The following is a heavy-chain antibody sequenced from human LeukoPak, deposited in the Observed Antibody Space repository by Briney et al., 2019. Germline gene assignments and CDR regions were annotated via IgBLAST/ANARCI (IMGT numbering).Heavy chain of an antibody. J-gene: IGHJ6*02. CDR1: GFGFANFA. V-gene: IGHV3-53*01. CDR2: IYSGGST. CDR3: VRDLSSPYGMDV. Sequence: GGSLRLSCAASGFGFANFAMSWVRQAPGKGLEWVSVIYSGGSTYYADSVKGRFTISRNNSQNTLYLQMNSLRAEDTAVYYCVRDLSSPYGMDVWGQGTTVTVSS. D-gene: IGHD2-2*01.